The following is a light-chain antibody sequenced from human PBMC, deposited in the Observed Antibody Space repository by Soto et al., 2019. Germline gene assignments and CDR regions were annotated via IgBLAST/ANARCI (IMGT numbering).Light chain of an antibody. Sequence: SALTQPASVSGYPGQSITISCTGTRSDVGSYNLVSWYQQHPGKAPKLMIYEGSKRPSGVSNRFSGSKSGNTASLTISGLQAEDEADYYCCSYAGSSTWVFGGGTKLTVL. V-gene: IGLV2-23*01. CDR2: EGS. CDR3: CSYAGSSTWV. J-gene: IGLJ3*02. CDR1: RSDVGSYNL.